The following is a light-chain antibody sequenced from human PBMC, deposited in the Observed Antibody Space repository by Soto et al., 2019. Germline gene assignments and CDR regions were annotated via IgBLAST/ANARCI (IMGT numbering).Light chain of an antibody. V-gene: IGKV3-15*01. CDR2: GAS. J-gene: IGKJ1*01. CDR3: QQRADWWT. Sequence: IVMTQSPATLSVSPWERATLSCRASQSVSSNLAWYQQKPGQAPRLLINGASTRATGIPARISGSGSGTEFTLTITSLQSEDFAVYYCQQRADWWTFGQGTKVDIK. CDR1: QSVSSN.